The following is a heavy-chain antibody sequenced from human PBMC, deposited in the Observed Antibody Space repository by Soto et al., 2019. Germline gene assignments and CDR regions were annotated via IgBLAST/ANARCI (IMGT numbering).Heavy chain of an antibody. V-gene: IGHV4-4*07. D-gene: IGHD5-12*01. CDR1: GGSIRDYY. CDR3: ARMYNSGLYRPEGDYYFYGMDV. J-gene: IGHJ6*02. Sequence: QVQLQESGPGLVKPSETLSVTCSVSGGSIRDYYWSWIRQPAGKGLEWIGRMYISGSTKYNPSLTSRVTMSADASVNQFSLTLISVTAADTATYYCARMYNSGLYRPEGDYYFYGMDVWGQGTTVTVSS. CDR2: MYISGST.